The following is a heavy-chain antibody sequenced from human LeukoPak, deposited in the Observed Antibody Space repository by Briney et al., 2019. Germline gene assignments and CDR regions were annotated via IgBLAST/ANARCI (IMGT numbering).Heavy chain of an antibody. Sequence: SSETLSLTCTASGVSISSGHYYCAWISQPPGTGLECIASVHYSGSTYYDPSFNGRVTLSVDTSKNQFSLRFSSVTAADTAVYYCARQTIETTLGGVPDYFDPWGQGTPVTVSS. D-gene: IGHD3-16*01. CDR1: GVSISSGHYY. CDR2: VHYSGST. CDR3: ARQTIETTLGGVPDYFDP. J-gene: IGHJ5*02. V-gene: IGHV4-39*07.